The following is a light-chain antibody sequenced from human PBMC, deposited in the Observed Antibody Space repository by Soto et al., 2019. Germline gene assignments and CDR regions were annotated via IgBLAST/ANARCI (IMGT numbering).Light chain of an antibody. CDR3: MQALQTPPYT. J-gene: IGKJ2*01. V-gene: IGKV2-28*01. Sequence: DIVMTQSPLSLPVTPGEPASISCRSSQSLLHSNGYNYLDWYLQKPGQSPQLLIYWGSNRASGVPDRFSGSGSGTDFTRKISRVEAEDVGVYYCMQALQTPPYTFGQGTKLAIK. CDR2: WGS. CDR1: QSLLHSNGYNY.